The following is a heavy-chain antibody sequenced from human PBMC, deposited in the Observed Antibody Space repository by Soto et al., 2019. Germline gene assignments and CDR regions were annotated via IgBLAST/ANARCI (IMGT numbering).Heavy chain of an antibody. D-gene: IGHD3-16*01. CDR3: ARDRGGEGATTHWGYYYYYYGMDV. Sequence: QVQLQESGPGLVKPSETLSLTCTVSGGSISSYYWSWIRQPAGKGLEWIGRIYTSGSTNYNPSLKSRVTMSVDPSKNQFSLKLGSVTAADTAVYYCARDRGGEGATTHWGYYYYYYGMDVWGQGTTVTVSS. J-gene: IGHJ6*02. V-gene: IGHV4-4*07. CDR1: GGSISSYY. CDR2: IYTSGST.